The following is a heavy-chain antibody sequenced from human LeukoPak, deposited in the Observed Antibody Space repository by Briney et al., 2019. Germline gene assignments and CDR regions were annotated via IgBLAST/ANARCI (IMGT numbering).Heavy chain of an antibody. CDR3: AREHYNSSGYDAFDI. Sequence: ASVKVSCKASGYTFTGYYMHWVRQAPGQGLEWMGWINTNTGNPTYAQGFTGRFVFSLDTSVSTAYLQISSLKAEDTAVYYCAREHYNSSGYDAFDIWGQGAMVTVSS. D-gene: IGHD3-22*01. J-gene: IGHJ3*02. CDR2: INTNTGNP. CDR1: GYTFTGYY. V-gene: IGHV7-4-1*02.